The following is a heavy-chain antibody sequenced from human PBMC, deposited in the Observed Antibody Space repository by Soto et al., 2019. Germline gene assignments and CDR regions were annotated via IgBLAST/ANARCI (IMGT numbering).Heavy chain of an antibody. CDR1: DGSMNSDSSY. J-gene: IGHJ4*02. CDR2: INHSGST. Sequence: QLQLQESGPGLVKPSETLSLTCRVSDGSMNSDSSYWGWIRQPPGKGLEWIGVINHSGSTYHNLSLKGRVTMSVHASRNQFSLKLTSTTAADTAVYYCARLGGYVSVGYYYLWDSWGQGTLVTVSS. V-gene: IGHV4-39*01. D-gene: IGHD3-22*01. CDR3: ARLGGYVSVGYYYLWDS.